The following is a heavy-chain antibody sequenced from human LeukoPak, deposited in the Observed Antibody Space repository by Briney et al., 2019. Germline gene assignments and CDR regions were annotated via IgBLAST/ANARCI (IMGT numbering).Heavy chain of an antibody. CDR2: INPNSGNT. V-gene: IGHV1-8*03. J-gene: IGHJ6*03. CDR1: GYTFTGYY. Sequence: ASVKVSCKASGYTFTGYYMHWVRQAPGQGLEWMGWINPNSGNTGYAQKFQGRVTITRNTSISTAYMELSSLRSEDTAVYYCARADRGYSYVHFYYYYYMDVWGKGTTVTVSS. CDR3: ARADRGYSYVHFYYYYYMDV. D-gene: IGHD5-18*01.